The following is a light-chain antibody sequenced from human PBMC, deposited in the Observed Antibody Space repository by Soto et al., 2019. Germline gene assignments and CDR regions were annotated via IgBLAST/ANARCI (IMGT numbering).Light chain of an antibody. V-gene: IGLV2-14*01. CDR3: SSYTTSSTWV. J-gene: IGLJ3*02. CDR2: EVS. CDR1: SSDDHTYES. Sequence: QSELTQPASVSGSPGQSITISCTGPSSDDHTYESVSWYQHPPGKAPKLVIYEVSNRPSGVSSRFSGSKSGNTASLTISGRQAEDEADYYCSSYTTSSTWVFGGGTKVTVL.